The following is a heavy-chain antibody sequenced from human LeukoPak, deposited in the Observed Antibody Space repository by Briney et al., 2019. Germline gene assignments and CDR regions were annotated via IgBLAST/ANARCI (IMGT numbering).Heavy chain of an antibody. J-gene: IGHJ4*02. CDR3: APTYSYTGGGYEY. D-gene: IGHD5-18*01. CDR2: INYRGHT. CDR1: GGSVSGCSYH. V-gene: IGHV4-39*01. Sequence: SETLSLTCTVSGGSVSGCSYHWGWIRQPPGKGLEWIGSINYRGHTYHNPSLESRVTISVDTSKNQFSLTVSSGTAADTALYYCAPTYSYTGGGYEYWGQGTLVSVFS.